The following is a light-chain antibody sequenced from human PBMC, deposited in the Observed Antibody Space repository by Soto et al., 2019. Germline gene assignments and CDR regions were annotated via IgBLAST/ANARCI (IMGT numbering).Light chain of an antibody. Sequence: QSALTQPPSVSGSPGQSVTISCTGTSTDFVSYNRVSWYQQPPDTAPKLMIYEASNRPSGVPDRFSGSKSGNTASLTISGLQAADEADYYCSLYTSENTYVFGTGTKGTVL. V-gene: IGLV2-18*01. CDR2: EAS. J-gene: IGLJ1*01. CDR1: STDFVSYNR. CDR3: SLYTSENTYV.